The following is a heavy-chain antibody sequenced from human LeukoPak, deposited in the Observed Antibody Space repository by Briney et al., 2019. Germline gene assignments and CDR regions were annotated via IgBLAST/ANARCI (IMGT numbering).Heavy chain of an antibody. Sequence: PSETLSLTCDVSGGSISSSNWWTWVRQPPGKGLEWIGEIYHTGATNYSPSFKSRVTISVDTSKNQFSLRLSSVTAADTAVYYCARSFWSGYFYYFDYWGQGTLVTVSS. CDR3: ARSFWSGYFYYFDY. CDR2: IYHTGAT. D-gene: IGHD3-3*01. J-gene: IGHJ4*02. CDR1: GGSISSSNW. V-gene: IGHV4-4*02.